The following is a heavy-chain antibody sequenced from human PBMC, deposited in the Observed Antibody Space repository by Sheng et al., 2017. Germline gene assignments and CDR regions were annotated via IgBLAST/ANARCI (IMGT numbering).Heavy chain of an antibody. Sequence: QVQLVQSGAEVKKPGASVKVSCKASGYTFTSYAMHWVRQAPGQRLEWMGWINAGNGNTKYSQKFQGRVTITRDTSASTAYMELSSLRSEDTAVYYCAREGGTTVTTAFDYWGQGTLVTVSS. V-gene: IGHV1-3*01. CDR3: AREGGTTVTTAFDY. J-gene: IGHJ4*02. CDR2: INAGNGNT. D-gene: IGHD4-17*01. CDR1: GYTFTSYA.